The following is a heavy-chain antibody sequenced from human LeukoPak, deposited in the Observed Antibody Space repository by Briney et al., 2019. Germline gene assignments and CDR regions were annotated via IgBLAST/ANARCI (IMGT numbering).Heavy chain of an antibody. V-gene: IGHV3-23*01. CDR1: GFTFSTYA. CDR3: VKSATVTTPRGRFDV. Sequence: PGGSLRLSCAASGFTFSTYAMSWVRQAPGKGLRWVAFIGAEGDTYYAESVKGRFTVSRDNSRNTIYLHLNSLTGDDTATYYCVKSATVTTPRGRFDVWGQGTMVTVSS. J-gene: IGHJ3*01. D-gene: IGHD4-17*01. CDR2: IGAEGDT.